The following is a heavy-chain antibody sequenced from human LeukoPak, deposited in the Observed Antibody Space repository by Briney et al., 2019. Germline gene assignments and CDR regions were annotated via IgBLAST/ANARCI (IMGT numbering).Heavy chain of an antibody. J-gene: IGHJ4*02. D-gene: IGHD6-19*01. CDR3: ARGHHFGNGWYRLIDY. CDR1: GFTFTNYW. V-gene: IGHV3-7*01. CDR2: IKSDGSEI. Sequence: GGSLRVSCAASGFTFTNYWMTWVRQAPGKGLEWVANIKSDGSEIFYGDSVKGRFTISRDNGKKSRFLQMNSLEVDDRFVFFCARGHHFGNGWYRLIDYWGQGTLVTVSS.